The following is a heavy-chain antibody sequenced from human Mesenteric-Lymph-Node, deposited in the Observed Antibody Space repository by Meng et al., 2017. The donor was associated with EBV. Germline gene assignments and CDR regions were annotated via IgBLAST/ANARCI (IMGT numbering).Heavy chain of an antibody. V-gene: IGHV3-21*01. J-gene: IGHJ4*02. Sequence: EVQLVDSGGXLVKPGGSLRLSCAASGFTFSSYDMNWLRQAPGKGLEWVSSVRSSNTYIYYADSVKGRFTISRDNAKNSVYLQMNSLRDEDTAVYYCARGASFFDYWGQGTLVTVSS. CDR2: VRSSNTYI. CDR1: GFTFSSYD. CDR3: ARGASFFDY. D-gene: IGHD3-10*01.